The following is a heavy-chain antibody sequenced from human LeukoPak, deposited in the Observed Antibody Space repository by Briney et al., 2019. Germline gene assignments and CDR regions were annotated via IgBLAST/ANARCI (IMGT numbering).Heavy chain of an antibody. Sequence: GGSLRLSCAPSGVTFSTNAMRWGRQGLGEGLGWVSGILGSGGRTYYVDSVKGRFTISRDNSKNTLYLQMNSLRAEDTALYYCAQEGGYGYGYLDYWGQGTLVTVSS. CDR2: ILGSGGRT. D-gene: IGHD5-18*01. CDR1: GVTFSTNA. J-gene: IGHJ4*02. V-gene: IGHV3-23*01. CDR3: AQEGGYGYGYLDY.